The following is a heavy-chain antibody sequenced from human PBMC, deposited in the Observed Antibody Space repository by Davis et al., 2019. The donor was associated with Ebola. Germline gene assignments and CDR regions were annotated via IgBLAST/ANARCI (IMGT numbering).Heavy chain of an antibody. D-gene: IGHD3-22*01. CDR1: GGSISSYY. V-gene: IGHV4-59*12. CDR2: IYYSGST. Sequence: SETLSLTCTVSGGSISSYYWSWIRQPPGKGLEWIGYIYYSGSTNYNPSLKSRVTISVDTSKNQFSLKLSSVTAADTAVYYCARGLSYYYDSSGYYRLAYWGQGTLVTVSS. J-gene: IGHJ4*02. CDR3: ARGLSYYYDSSGYYRLAY.